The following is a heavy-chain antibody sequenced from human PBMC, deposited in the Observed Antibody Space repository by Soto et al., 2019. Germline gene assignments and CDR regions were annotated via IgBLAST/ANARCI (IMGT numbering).Heavy chain of an antibody. CDR2: ILYDGRNE. Sequence: QVQLVESGGGVVQPGRSLRLSCAASGFTFSSYAMHWVRKAQGKGLERVAVILYDGRNEYYADSVKGRFTISRDNSKKTLNLQMNSLRAEDTAVYYCAKGTEKIVLMIYATRFDSWSQGTLVTVSS. J-gene: IGHJ4*02. V-gene: IGHV3-30*18. CDR1: GFTFSSYA. D-gene: IGHD2-8*01. CDR3: AKGTEKIVLMIYATRFDS.